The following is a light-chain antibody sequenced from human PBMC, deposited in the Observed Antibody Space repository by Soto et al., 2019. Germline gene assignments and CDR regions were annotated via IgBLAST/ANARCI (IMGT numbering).Light chain of an antibody. Sequence: DIQMTQSPSSLSASVGDRVTITCQASQDISNYLNWYQQKPGKAPKLLICDASNLETGVPSRFSGSGSGTDFTFTISSLQPEDIGTYYCQQYDNVPFTFGPGTKVDI. V-gene: IGKV1-33*01. J-gene: IGKJ3*01. CDR1: QDISNY. CDR2: DAS. CDR3: QQYDNVPFT.